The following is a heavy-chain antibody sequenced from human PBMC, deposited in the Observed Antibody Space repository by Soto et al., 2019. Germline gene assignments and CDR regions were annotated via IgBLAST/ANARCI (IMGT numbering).Heavy chain of an antibody. D-gene: IGHD5-18*01. CDR3: AKGGYTTYFEY. CDR1: GFTVSSNY. V-gene: IGHV3-66*01. CDR2: IYSGGST. J-gene: IGHJ4*02. Sequence: PGGSLRLSCAASGFTVSSNYMSWVRQAPGKGLEWVSVIYSGGSTYYADSVKGRFTISRDNSKNTLYLQMNSLRAEGTAVYYCAKGGYTTYFEYWAQGTLVTVSS.